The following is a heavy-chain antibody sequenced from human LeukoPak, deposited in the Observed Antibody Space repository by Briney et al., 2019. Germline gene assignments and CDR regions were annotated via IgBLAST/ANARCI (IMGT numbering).Heavy chain of an antibody. Sequence: PGRSLRLSCAASGFTFSSYAMHWVRQAPVKGLEWVAFISFDGSNRNYADSVKGRFTISRGNSNNTLYLEMNSLRPEDTSIYYCARGAYSTGWVWGRGALVTVSS. CDR3: ARGAYSTGWV. CDR2: ISFDGSNR. CDR1: GFTFSSYA. V-gene: IGHV3-30*01. J-gene: IGHJ4*02. D-gene: IGHD6-19*01.